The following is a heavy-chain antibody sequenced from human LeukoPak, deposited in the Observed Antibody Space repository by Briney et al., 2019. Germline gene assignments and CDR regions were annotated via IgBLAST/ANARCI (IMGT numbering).Heavy chain of an antibody. Sequence: SETLSLTCAVYGGSFSGYYWSWIRQPPGKGLEWIGEINHSGSTNYNPSLKSRVTISVDTSKNQFSLKLSSVTAADTAVYSCARDRAYGSWSYRYYYHYYMDVWGKGTAVTVSS. CDR2: INHSGST. J-gene: IGHJ6*03. CDR3: ARDRAYGSWSYRYYYHYYMDV. CDR1: GGSFSGYY. D-gene: IGHD3-10*01. V-gene: IGHV4-34*01.